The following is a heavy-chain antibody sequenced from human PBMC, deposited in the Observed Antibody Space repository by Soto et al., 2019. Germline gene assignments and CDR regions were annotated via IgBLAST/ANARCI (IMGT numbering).Heavy chain of an antibody. J-gene: IGHJ6*02. CDR3: ARDGFGGASFGYCSGGSCPIPPYGMDV. Sequence: QVQLVQSGAEVKKPGSSVKVSCKASGGTFSSYTISWVRQAPGQGLEWMGRIIPILGIANYAQKFQGRVTITADKSTSTAYMELSSLRSEDTAVYYCARDGFGGASFGYCSGGSCPIPPYGMDVWGQGTTVTVSS. D-gene: IGHD2-15*01. V-gene: IGHV1-69*08. CDR2: IIPILGIA. CDR1: GGTFSSYT.